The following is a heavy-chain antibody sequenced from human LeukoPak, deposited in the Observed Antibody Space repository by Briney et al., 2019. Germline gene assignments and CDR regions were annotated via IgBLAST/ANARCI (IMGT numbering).Heavy chain of an antibody. Sequence: PSETLSLTCAVYGGSFSGYYWSWIRQPPGKGLEWIGEINHSGSTNYNPSLKSRVTISVDTSKNQFSLKLSSVTAADTAVYYCASALLLWFGEFQDYWGQGTLVTISS. V-gene: IGHV4-34*01. CDR3: ASALLLWFGEFQDY. CDR2: INHSGST. J-gene: IGHJ4*02. CDR1: GGSFSGYY. D-gene: IGHD3-10*01.